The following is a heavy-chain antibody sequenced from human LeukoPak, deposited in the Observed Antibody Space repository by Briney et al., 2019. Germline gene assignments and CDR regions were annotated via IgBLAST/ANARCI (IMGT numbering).Heavy chain of an antibody. CDR3: GMSGDRVPLQDDVFDV. D-gene: IGHD1-26*01. CDR1: GYSFTSYC. CDR2: IYPGDSGP. V-gene: IGHV5-51*01. Sequence: GESLKISCKVSGYSFTSYCIGWVRQMPGKGLEWMGIIYPGDSGPTYSPSFQGQVTISVDKSINSAYLQWSSLQASDTAMYYCGMSGDRVPLQDDVFDVWGQGTMVTVST. J-gene: IGHJ3*01.